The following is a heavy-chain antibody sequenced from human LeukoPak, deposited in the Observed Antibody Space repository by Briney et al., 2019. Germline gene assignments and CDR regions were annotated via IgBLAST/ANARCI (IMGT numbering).Heavy chain of an antibody. CDR2: INPNSGGT. J-gene: IGHJ4*02. V-gene: IGHV1-2*02. Sequence: ASVKVSCKASGYTFTGYYMHWVRQAPGQGLEWMGWINPNSGGTNYAQKFQGRVTMTRDTSISTAYMELSRLRSDDTAVYYCARISHNWSNYYFDYWGQGTLVTVSS. CDR3: ARISHNWSNYYFDY. CDR1: GYTFTGYY. D-gene: IGHD1-20*01.